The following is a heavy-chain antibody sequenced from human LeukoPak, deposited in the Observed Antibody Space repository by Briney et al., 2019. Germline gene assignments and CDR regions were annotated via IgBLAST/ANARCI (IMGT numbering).Heavy chain of an antibody. Sequence: GASVKVSCKAYGYTFTSYYTHWVRQAPGQRLEWMGIINPSGGSTRNAQIFQGRVTMTRDTSTNTVYMELSSLRSEDTAVYYCASGDYSSCRRFYYWGQGTLVTVSS. CDR3: ASGDYSSCRRFYY. D-gene: IGHD6-6*01. CDR1: GYTFTSYY. J-gene: IGHJ4*02. CDR2: INPSGGST. V-gene: IGHV1-46*01.